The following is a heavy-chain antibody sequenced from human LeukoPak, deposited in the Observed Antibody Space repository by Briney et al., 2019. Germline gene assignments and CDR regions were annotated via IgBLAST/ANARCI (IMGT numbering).Heavy chain of an antibody. CDR1: GFTFSDSW. Sequence: GGSLRLSCAASGFTFSDSWMSWVRQAPGKGLEWVGRVKSKTDGGTTDYAAPVKGRFTISRDDSKTTVYAQMNSLRTEDTAVYYCATLRCGYWGQGTLVTVSS. CDR2: VKSKTDGGTT. CDR3: ATLRCGY. J-gene: IGHJ4*02. V-gene: IGHV3-15*01. D-gene: IGHD2-21*01.